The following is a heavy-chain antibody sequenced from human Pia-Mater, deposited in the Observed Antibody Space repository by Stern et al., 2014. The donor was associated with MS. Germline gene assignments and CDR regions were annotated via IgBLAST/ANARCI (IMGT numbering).Heavy chain of an antibody. CDR2: INTNTGNP. V-gene: IGHV7-4-1*02. J-gene: IGHJ3*02. CDR3: ARGSAWGSDAFDI. Sequence: VQLVESGSDLKNPGASVKVFCKASGYTFTNYAMNWVRQAPGQGLEWMGWINTNTGNPTSVQGFTGRFGFSLDTSVSTAYLQISRLKAEDTAVYYCARGSAWGSDAFDIWGQGTMVTVSS. CDR1: GYTFTNYA. D-gene: IGHD3-16*01.